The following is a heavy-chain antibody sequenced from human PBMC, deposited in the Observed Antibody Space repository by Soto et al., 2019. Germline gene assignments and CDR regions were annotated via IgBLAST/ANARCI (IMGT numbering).Heavy chain of an antibody. CDR2: MYYGGST. CDR1: GGSISRTTYY. CDR3: ARHQYCSGGSCFHNWFDP. V-gene: IGHV4-39*01. D-gene: IGHD2-15*01. Sequence: SETLSLTCTVSGGSISRTTYYGAWIRQPPGKGLQWIGSMYYGGSTYYNPSLKSRVTISVDTSKNQFSLRLSSVTAADTAVYYCARHQYCSGGSCFHNWFDPWGQGTLVTVSS. J-gene: IGHJ5*02.